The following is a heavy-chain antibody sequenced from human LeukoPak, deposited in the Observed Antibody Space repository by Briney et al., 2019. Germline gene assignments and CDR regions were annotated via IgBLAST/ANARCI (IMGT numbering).Heavy chain of an antibody. Sequence: SETLSLTCTVSGGSISSNYWSWIRQPPGKGLEWIGYIYYSGSTNYNPSLKSRVTISVDTSKNQFSLKLSSVTAADTAVYYCARPHHWSLAVACTGVNYFDYGAQGPRVPVPS. J-gene: IGHJ4*02. D-gene: IGHD6-19*01. V-gene: IGHV4-59*01. CDR1: GGSISSNY. CDR2: IYYSGST. CDR3: ARPHHWSLAVACTGVNYFDY.